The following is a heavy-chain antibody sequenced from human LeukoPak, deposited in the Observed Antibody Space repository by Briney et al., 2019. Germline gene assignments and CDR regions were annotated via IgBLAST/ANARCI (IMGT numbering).Heavy chain of an antibody. V-gene: IGHV4-39*01. CDR3: ARHFSPPGALYWYFDL. Sequence: SETLSLTCTVSGGSISSSSYYWGWIRQPPGKGLEWIGTIYYSGRTYYNPSLKSRVTMSVDTSKNQLSLRLTSVTAADTAVYCCARHFSPPGALYWYFDLWGRGTLVTVSS. D-gene: IGHD7-27*01. CDR2: IYYSGRT. CDR1: GGSISSSSYY. J-gene: IGHJ2*01.